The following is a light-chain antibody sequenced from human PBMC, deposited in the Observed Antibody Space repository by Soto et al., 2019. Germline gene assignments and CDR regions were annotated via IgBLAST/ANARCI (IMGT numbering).Light chain of an antibody. CDR3: QQYDTSPRT. CDR1: QSVNTIY. CDR2: STS. Sequence: EIELTQSPGTLSLSPGERATLSGRASQSVNTIYFAWYQQKPGQAPRVLIYSTSNRATGIPDRFSGSGSGTDFPLTISRLEPEDFAVYYCQQYDTSPRTFGQGTKVEIK. V-gene: IGKV3-20*01. J-gene: IGKJ1*01.